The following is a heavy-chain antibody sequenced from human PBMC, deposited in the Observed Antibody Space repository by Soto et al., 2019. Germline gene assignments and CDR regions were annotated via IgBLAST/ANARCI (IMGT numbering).Heavy chain of an antibody. J-gene: IGHJ4*02. Sequence: QVQLVQSGAEVKKPGSSVKVSCKASGGTFSSYGISWMRQAPGQGLEWMGGIISIFGTANYAQKFQGRVTIPADESTSTAYMELSSLRSEDTAVYYCARDGGGYGAADYWGQGTLVTVSS. D-gene: IGHD5-12*01. CDR2: IISIFGTA. V-gene: IGHV1-69*01. CDR1: GGTFSSYG. CDR3: ARDGGGYGAADY.